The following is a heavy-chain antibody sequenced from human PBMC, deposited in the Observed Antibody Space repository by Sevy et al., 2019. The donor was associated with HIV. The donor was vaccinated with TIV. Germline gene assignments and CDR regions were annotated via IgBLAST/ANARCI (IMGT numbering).Heavy chain of an antibody. V-gene: IGHV5-51*01. CDR1: GYRFTSYW. D-gene: IGHD3-10*01. Sequence: GESLKISCKGSGYRFTSYWIAWVRQMPGKGLEWMGIIYPGDSDTIYSPSFQGQVTMSADKSISTAYLQWNSLKASDSATYYCAKRRDYYGSGDRGMDVWGQGTTVTVSS. J-gene: IGHJ6*02. CDR3: AKRRDYYGSGDRGMDV. CDR2: IYPGDSDT.